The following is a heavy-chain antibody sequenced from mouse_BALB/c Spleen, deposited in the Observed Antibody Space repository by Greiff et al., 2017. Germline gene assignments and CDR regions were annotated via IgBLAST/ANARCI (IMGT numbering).Heavy chain of an antibody. CDR2: ISSGGSYT. V-gene: IGHV5-9-4*01. Sequence: EVQLVESGGGLVKPGGSLKLSCAASGFTFSSYAMSWVRQSPEKRLEWVAEISSGGSYTYYPDTVTGRFTISRDNAKNTLYLEMSSLRSEDTAMYYCARRLPQAWFAYWGQGTLVTVSA. D-gene: IGHD5-5*01. CDR1: GFTFSSYA. CDR3: ARRLPQAWFAY. J-gene: IGHJ3*01.